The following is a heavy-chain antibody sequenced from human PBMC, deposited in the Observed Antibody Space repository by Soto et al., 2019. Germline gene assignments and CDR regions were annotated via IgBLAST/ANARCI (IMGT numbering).Heavy chain of an antibody. D-gene: IGHD3-22*01. CDR2: IIPIFGTA. V-gene: IGHV1-69*01. CDR1: GGTFSDYG. J-gene: IGHJ5*02. Sequence: QVQLLQSGAEVIKPGSSVKVSCKASGGTFSDYGINWVRQAPGRGLEWMGGIIPIFGTANYAQKFQGRVTIIADESTNTAYMELSSLRYVDTAVYSCARGWYHHDSAGLLTWFDPWGQGTLVTVSS. CDR3: ARGWYHHDSAGLLTWFDP.